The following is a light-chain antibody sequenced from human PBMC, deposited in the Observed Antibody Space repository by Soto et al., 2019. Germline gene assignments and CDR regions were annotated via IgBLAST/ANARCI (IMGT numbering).Light chain of an antibody. CDR3: QQYGSSPFT. J-gene: IGKJ2*01. V-gene: IGKV3-20*01. Sequence: EIVLTQSPGTLSLSPGERATLSCRASQSVRSSYLAWYQQKPGQAPRLLIYGASSRATSIPDRFSGSGFGTDFTLTISRLEPEDFAVDYGQQYGSSPFTFGQGTKLEIK. CDR1: QSVRSSY. CDR2: GAS.